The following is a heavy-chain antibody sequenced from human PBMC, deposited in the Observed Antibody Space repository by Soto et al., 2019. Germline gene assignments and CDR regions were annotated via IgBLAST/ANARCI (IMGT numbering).Heavy chain of an antibody. J-gene: IGHJ6*03. CDR3: ARHSSSWFHYYYYYYMDV. Sequence: SETLSLTCTVSGGSLSSYYWSWIRQPPGKGLEWIGYIYYSGSTNYNPSLKSRVTISVDTSKNQFSLKLSSVTAADTAVYYCARHSSSWFHYYYYYYMDVWGKGTTVTVSS. D-gene: IGHD6-13*01. V-gene: IGHV4-59*08. CDR1: GGSLSSYY. CDR2: IYYSGST.